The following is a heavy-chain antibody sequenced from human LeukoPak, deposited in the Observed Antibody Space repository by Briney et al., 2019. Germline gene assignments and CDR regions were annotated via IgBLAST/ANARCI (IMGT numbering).Heavy chain of an antibody. CDR3: ARSRDGYTHFDY. J-gene: IGHJ4*02. D-gene: IGHD5-24*01. CDR1: GFTFSIYA. CDR2: ISYDGSNK. Sequence: AGGSLRLSCAASGFTFSIYAMHWVRQAPGKGLEWVAVISYDGSNKYYADSVKGRFTISRDNSKNTLYLQMNSLRAEDTAVYYCARSRDGYTHFDYWGQGTLVTVSS. V-gene: IGHV3-30*04.